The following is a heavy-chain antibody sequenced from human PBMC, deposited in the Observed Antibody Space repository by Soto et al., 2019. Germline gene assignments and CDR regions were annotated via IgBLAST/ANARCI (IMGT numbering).Heavy chain of an antibody. CDR1: GYTFTSYG. J-gene: IGHJ6*02. V-gene: IGHV1-18*04. D-gene: IGHD3-10*01. Sequence: GASVKVSCKASGYTFTSYGISWVRQAPGQGLEWMGWISAYNGNTNYAQKLQGRVTMTTDTSTSTAYMELRSLRSDDTAVYYCARMVRGVIPHYCYFGKDVWGQGTTVTVSS. CDR3: ARMVRGVIPHYCYFGKDV. CDR2: ISAYNGNT.